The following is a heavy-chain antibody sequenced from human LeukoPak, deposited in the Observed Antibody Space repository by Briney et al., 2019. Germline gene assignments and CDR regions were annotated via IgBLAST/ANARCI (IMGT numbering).Heavy chain of an antibody. J-gene: IGHJ4*02. V-gene: IGHV3-48*04. Sequence: SGGSLRLSCAASGFTFSSYSMNWVRQAPGKGLEWVSYISSSSSTIYYADSVKGRFTISRDNAKNSLYLQMNSLRAEDTAVYYCARVWRWSYFDYWGQGTLVTVSS. CDR2: ISSSSSTI. D-gene: IGHD4-23*01. CDR3: ARVWRWSYFDY. CDR1: GFTFSSYS.